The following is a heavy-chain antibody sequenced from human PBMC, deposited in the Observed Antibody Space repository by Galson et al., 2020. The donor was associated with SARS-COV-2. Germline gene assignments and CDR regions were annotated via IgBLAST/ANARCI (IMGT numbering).Heavy chain of an antibody. J-gene: IGHJ6*02. CDR3: ARLGYCSSTSCYNGPQWSYYYYGMDV. CDR1: GFTFSSYW. CDR2: INSDGSST. Sequence: TGGSLRLSCAASGFTFSSYWMHWVRQAPGKGLVWVSRINSDGSSTSYADSVKGRFTISRDNAKNTLYLQMNSLRAEDTAVYYCARLGYCSSTSCYNGPQWSYYYYGMDVWGQGTTVTVSS. V-gene: IGHV3-74*01. D-gene: IGHD2-2*02.